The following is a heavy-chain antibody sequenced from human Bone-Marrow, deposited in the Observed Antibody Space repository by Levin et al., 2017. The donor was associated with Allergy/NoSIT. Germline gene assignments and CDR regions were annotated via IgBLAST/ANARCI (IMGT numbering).Heavy chain of an antibody. J-gene: IGHJ4*02. D-gene: IGHD3-22*01. CDR3: ARDPDSSGYYLAFDY. CDR2: ISYDGSNK. CDR1: GFTFSSYA. V-gene: IGHV3-30-3*01. Sequence: GESLKISCAASGFTFSSYAMHWVRQAPGKGLEWVAVISYDGSNKYYADSVKGRFTISRDNSKNTLYLQMNSLRAEDTAVYYCARDPDSSGYYLAFDYWGQGTLVTVSS.